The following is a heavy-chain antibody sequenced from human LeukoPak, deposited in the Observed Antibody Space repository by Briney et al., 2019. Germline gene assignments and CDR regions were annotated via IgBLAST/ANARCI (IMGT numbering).Heavy chain of an antibody. CDR2: ISAYNGNT. J-gene: IGHJ4*02. CDR1: GYTFTSYG. CDR3: ARVTQRDYGRTGFDY. Sequence: KVSCKASGYTFTSYGISWVRQAPGRGREWVGWISAYNGNTNYAQKLQGRVTMTTDTSTSTAYMELRSLRSDDTAVYYCARVTQRDYGRTGFDYWGQGTLVTVSS. V-gene: IGHV1-18*04. D-gene: IGHD4-17*01.